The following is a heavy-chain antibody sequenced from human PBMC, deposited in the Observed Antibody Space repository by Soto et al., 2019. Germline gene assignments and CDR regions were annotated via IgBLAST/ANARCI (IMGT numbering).Heavy chain of an antibody. CDR2: IYYSGST. CDR3: ARDKYYDSPYYFDY. D-gene: IGHD3-22*01. V-gene: IGHV4-30-4*01. J-gene: IGHJ4*02. Sequence: PSETLSLTCTVSGGSISSGDYYWSWIRQPPGKGLEWIGYIYYSGSTYYNPSLKSRVTISVDTSKNQFSLKLSSVTAADTAVYYCARDKYYDSPYYFDYWGQGTLVTSPQ. CDR1: GGSISSGDYY.